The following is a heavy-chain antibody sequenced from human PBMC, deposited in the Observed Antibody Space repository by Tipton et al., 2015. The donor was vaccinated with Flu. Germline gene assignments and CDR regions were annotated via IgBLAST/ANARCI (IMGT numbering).Heavy chain of an antibody. D-gene: IGHD3-22*01. CDR3: ARAVGDSSGYWFDY. CDR1: GFTFSSYS. V-gene: IGHV3-21*01. J-gene: IGHJ4*02. CDR2: ISSSSSYI. Sequence: SLRLSCAASGFTFSSYSMNWVRQAPGKGLEWGSSISSSSSYIYYADPVKGRFTITRDNAKNSLYLQMNSLRAEDTAVYYCARAVGDSSGYWFDYWGQGTLVTVSS.